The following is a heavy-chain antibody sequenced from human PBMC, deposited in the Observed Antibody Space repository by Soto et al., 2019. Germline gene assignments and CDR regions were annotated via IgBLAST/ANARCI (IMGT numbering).Heavy chain of an antibody. Sequence: QVQLVQSGAEVKKPGASVKVSCKASGYTFTSYDINWVRQATGQGLEWMGWMNPNSGNTGYAQKFQGRVTMTRNTSISTAYMELSSLRSEDTAVYYCARELGYCISTSGQGLGMDVWGQGTTVTVSS. CDR3: ARELGYCISTSGQGLGMDV. V-gene: IGHV1-8*01. D-gene: IGHD2-2*01. J-gene: IGHJ6*02. CDR1: GYTFTSYD. CDR2: MNPNSGNT.